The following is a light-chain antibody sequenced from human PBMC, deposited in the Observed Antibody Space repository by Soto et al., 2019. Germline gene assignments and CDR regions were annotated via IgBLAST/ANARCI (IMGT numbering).Light chain of an antibody. J-gene: IGKJ1*01. CDR2: DAS. CDR1: QSISSW. V-gene: IGKV1-5*01. CDR3: QQYNSYRT. Sequence: DIQMTQSPSTLSASVGDRVTITCRASQSISSWLAWYQQKPGKAPKLLIYDASSLESGVPSRFSGGGSGTEFTLTISSLQPDDFATYYCQQYNSYRTFGQGTKVDIK.